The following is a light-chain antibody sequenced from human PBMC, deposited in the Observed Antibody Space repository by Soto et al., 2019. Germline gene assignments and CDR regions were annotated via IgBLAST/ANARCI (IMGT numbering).Light chain of an antibody. V-gene: IGKV1-39*01. CDR1: QSVNTY. J-gene: IGKJ1*01. Sequence: DIQMTQSPSSLSASVGDRVTITCRASQSVNTYLHWYQQKAGQAPKLLIYAASNLQSGVPSRFSGRGSGTDFTLTVESLQPEDFATYYCQQGYSNPWTFGQGTQVDLK. CDR3: QQGYSNPWT. CDR2: AAS.